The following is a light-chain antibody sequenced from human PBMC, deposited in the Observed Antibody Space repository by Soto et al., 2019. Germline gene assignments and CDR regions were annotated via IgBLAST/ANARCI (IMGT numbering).Light chain of an antibody. J-gene: IGLJ1*01. CDR2: EVN. V-gene: IGLV2-8*01. CDR1: SSDVGGYNY. Sequence: QSALTQPPSASGSPGQSVTISCTGTSSDVGGYNYVSWYQQHPGKAPKLTIYEVNKRPSGVPDRFSGSKSGNTASLTVSGLQAEDEADYYCSSYTGSNNLVFGTGTQLTVL. CDR3: SSYTGSNNLV.